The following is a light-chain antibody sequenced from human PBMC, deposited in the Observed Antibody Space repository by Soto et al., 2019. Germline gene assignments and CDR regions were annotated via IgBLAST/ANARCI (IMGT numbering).Light chain of an antibody. V-gene: IGKV3-11*01. J-gene: IGKJ5*01. Sequence: TQAPSAQRQALGERTSRCWRASQSVSTDLAWYQQTPGQAPRLLIYGASNRATGIPARFSGSGSGTELTLTISRLECGDFPVYSWQDPSKWLVPFGRGTRLEIK. CDR3: QDPSKWLVP. CDR2: GAS. CDR1: QSVSTD.